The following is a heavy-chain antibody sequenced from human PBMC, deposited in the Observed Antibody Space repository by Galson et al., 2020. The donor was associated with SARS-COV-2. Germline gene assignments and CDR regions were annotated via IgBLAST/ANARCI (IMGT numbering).Heavy chain of an antibody. V-gene: IGHV5-10-1*01. Sequence: HGESLKISCKGSGYSFTSYWISWVRQMPGKGLEWMGRIDPSDSYTNYSPSFQGHVTISADKSISTAYLQWSRMKASDTAMYYCARHVGYCTNGVCYLPWWYFDLWGRGTLVTVSS. J-gene: IGHJ2*01. CDR3: ARHVGYCTNGVCYLPWWYFDL. D-gene: IGHD2-8*01. CDR2: IDPSDSYT. CDR1: GYSFTSYW.